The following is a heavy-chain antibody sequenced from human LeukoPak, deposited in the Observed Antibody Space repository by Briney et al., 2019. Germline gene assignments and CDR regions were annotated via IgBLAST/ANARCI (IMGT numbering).Heavy chain of an antibody. CDR1: GESFSGYY. CDR3: ARGPGYEILTGSFNYYYMDV. CDR2: INHSGST. Sequence: PSETLSLTCVVYGESFSGYYWGWIRQPPGKGLEWIGEINHSGSTHYNPSLKSRVIISVDTSKRQFFLKLHSVTAADTAVYYCARGPGYEILTGSFNYYYMDVWGKGTTVTVSS. J-gene: IGHJ6*03. D-gene: IGHD3-9*01. V-gene: IGHV4-34*01.